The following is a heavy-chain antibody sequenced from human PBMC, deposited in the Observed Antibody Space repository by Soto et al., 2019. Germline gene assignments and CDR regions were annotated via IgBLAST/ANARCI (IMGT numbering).Heavy chain of an antibody. Sequence: QVQLQESGPGLVKPSETLSLTCTVSGGSISRYYWSWIRQPPGKGLEWIGYIYYSGSTNYNPSLKSRVTISVDTSKNPFSLKLSSVTAADTAVYYCARRYGGNFDYWGQGTLVTVSS. CDR2: IYYSGST. J-gene: IGHJ4*02. V-gene: IGHV4-59*01. D-gene: IGHD3-16*01. CDR1: GGSISRYY. CDR3: ARRYGGNFDY.